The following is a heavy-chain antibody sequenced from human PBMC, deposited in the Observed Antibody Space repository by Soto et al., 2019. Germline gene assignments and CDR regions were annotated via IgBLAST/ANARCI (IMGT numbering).Heavy chain of an antibody. CDR2: INPSGGST. CDR1: GYTFTSYY. D-gene: IGHD3-10*01. Sequence: ASVKVSCKASGYTFTSYYMHWVRQAPGQGLEWMGIINPSGGSTSYAQKFQGRVTMTRDTSTSTVYMELSSLRSEDTAVYYCASGPGIYGSDWYFDLWGRGTLVTVSS. CDR3: ASGPGIYGSDWYFDL. V-gene: IGHV1-46*01. J-gene: IGHJ2*01.